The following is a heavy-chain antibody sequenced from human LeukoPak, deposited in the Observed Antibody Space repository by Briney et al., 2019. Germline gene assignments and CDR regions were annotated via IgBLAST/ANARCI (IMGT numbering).Heavy chain of an antibody. J-gene: IGHJ4*02. CDR3: ERFKGGTGFDY. V-gene: IGHV4-39*01. D-gene: IGHD1-26*01. Sequence: SETLSLTRAVSGGSITATDFDWAWIRQPPGQALVWIASISSSGKSYYNPYFMIRVTICVDTSQNEFSLDVTSVTDADTCFFYSERFKGGTGFDYWGRGVLVIV. CDR1: GGSITATDFD. CDR2: ISSSGKS.